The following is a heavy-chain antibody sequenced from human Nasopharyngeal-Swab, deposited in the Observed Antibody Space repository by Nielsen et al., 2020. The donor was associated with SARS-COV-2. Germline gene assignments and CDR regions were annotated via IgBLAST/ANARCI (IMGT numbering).Heavy chain of an antibody. CDR3: ARGWERWLRSPGNAFDI. Sequence: VRQLPGTVLDWMGRIIPILGIANYAQKFQGRVTITADKSTSTAYMELSSLRSEDTAVYYCARGWERWLRSPGNAFDIWGQGTMVTVSS. J-gene: IGHJ3*02. V-gene: IGHV1-69*02. CDR2: IIPILGIA. D-gene: IGHD5-24*01.